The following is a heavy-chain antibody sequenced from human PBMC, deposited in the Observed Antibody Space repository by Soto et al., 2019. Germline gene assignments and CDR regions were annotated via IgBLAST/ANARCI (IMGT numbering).Heavy chain of an antibody. CDR1: GFTFYDYS. CDR3: AKDIGWRIVVVAAAMMDV. V-gene: IGHV3-9*01. Sequence: PGGSLILSCAASGFTFYDYSMHWVRQAPGKGLEWVSGISWNSGSIGYADSVKGRFTISRDNAKNSLYLQMNSLRAEDTALYYCAKDIGWRIVVVAAAMMDVWGKGTTVTVSS. D-gene: IGHD2-2*01. CDR2: ISWNSGSI. J-gene: IGHJ6*04.